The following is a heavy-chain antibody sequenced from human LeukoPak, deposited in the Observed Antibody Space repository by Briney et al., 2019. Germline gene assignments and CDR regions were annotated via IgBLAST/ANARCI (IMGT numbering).Heavy chain of an antibody. CDR2: ISGSGGST. CDR1: GFTFCSYA. CDR3: AKDRSIGTYYTFDH. D-gene: IGHD1-26*01. V-gene: IGHV3-23*01. J-gene: IGHJ4*02. Sequence: GGSLRLSCAASGFTFCSYAMSWVPQAPGKGLEWVSAISGSGGSTYYADPVKGRFTVSGDNSKNTLYLQMSSLTAADTAVYYCAKDRSIGTYYTFDHWGQGTLVTVSS.